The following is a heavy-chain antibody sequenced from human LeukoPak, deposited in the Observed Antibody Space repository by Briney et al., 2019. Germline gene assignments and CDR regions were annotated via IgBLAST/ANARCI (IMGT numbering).Heavy chain of an antibody. D-gene: IGHD1-26*01. V-gene: IGHV3-23*01. CDR1: GFTFSSYA. CDR3: VKEGRPNSGGGFFDY. Sequence: PGGSLRLSCAASGFTFSSYAMGWVRQAPGKGLEWVSTVNESGGRTYYADSVKGRFTMSRDNSKNTLYLQMNSLRVEDTAIYYCVKEGRPNSGGGFFDYWGQGTRVTVSS. J-gene: IGHJ4*02. CDR2: VNESGGRT.